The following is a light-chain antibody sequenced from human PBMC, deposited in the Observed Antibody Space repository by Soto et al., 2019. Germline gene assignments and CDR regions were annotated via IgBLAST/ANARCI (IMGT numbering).Light chain of an antibody. J-gene: IGKJ3*01. CDR2: SAS. V-gene: IGKV3-15*01. CDR3: QQSNKWPLT. Sequence: DIEMTPFRPTLSIHTGERALLYCGASQSVNDKVAWFHQKPGQAPRLLIHSASTRATGTPARFSGSGSGTEFTLTISNLQSEDFAVYCCQQSNKWPLTFAPGAMVDI. CDR1: QSVNDK.